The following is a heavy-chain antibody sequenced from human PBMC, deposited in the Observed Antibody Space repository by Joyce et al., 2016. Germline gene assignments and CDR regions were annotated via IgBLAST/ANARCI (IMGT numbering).Heavy chain of an antibody. J-gene: IGHJ4*02. CDR2: IKQDGSET. D-gene: IGHD3-16*01. CDR3: ARDVRFGYFDY. CDR1: GFTFSDYW. Sequence: EVQLVESGGDLVQPGGSLRLSCAASGFTFSDYWIDWVRQAPGKGLEWVATIKQDGSETYYVDSVEGRFTISRDNAKNSLYLQINSLTADDTAVYYCARDVRFGYFDYWGQGTLVLVSS. V-gene: IGHV3-7*01.